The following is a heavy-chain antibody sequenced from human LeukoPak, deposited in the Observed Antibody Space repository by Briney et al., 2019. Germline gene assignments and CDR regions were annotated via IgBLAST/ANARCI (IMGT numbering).Heavy chain of an antibody. J-gene: IGHJ3*02. CDR1: GGSISSYF. CDR2: IYTTGST. CDR3: ARLDGNLDAFDI. Sequence: PSETLSLTCSVSGGSISSYFWSWNRQPPGKGLEWIGYIYTTGSTNYNPSVKSRVTLSLDTSKSQFSLRLSSETAADTAVYYCARLDGNLDAFDIWGQGTMVTVSS. D-gene: IGHD1-14*01. V-gene: IGHV4-4*09.